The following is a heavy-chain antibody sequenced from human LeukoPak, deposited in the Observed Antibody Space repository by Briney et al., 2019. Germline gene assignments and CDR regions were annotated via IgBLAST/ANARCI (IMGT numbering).Heavy chain of an antibody. CDR3: TRVGVGAPNYYYGMDV. Sequence: GGSLRLSCTASGFTFGDYAMSWVRQAPGKGLEWVGFIRGKAYGGTTEYAASVKGRFTISRDDSKSIAYLQMNSLKTEDTAVYYCTRVGVGAPNYYYGMDVWGQGTTVTVSS. V-gene: IGHV3-49*04. D-gene: IGHD1-26*01. CDR1: GFTFGDYA. J-gene: IGHJ6*02. CDR2: IRGKAYGGTT.